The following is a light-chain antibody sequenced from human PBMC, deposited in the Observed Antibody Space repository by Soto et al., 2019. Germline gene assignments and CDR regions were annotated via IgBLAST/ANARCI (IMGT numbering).Light chain of an antibody. CDR3: ISYIPSTTTHWV. V-gene: IGLV1-47*01. CDR2: RNN. Sequence: QSVLTQPPSASGTPGQRVTISCSGGISNIGSNPVYWHQHLPGTAPKLLVYRNNQRPSGVPDRFSDSKSGTSAFLAISGLRSEDEADYYCISYIPSTTTHWVFGGGTKLTVL. CDR1: ISNIGSNP. J-gene: IGLJ3*02.